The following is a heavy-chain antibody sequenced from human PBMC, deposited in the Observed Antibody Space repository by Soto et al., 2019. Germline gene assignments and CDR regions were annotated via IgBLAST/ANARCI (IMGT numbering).Heavy chain of an antibody. CDR1: GFTFSSYG. V-gene: IGHV3-30*18. CDR2: ISYDGSNK. D-gene: IGHD5-12*01. Sequence: PGGSLRLSCAASGFTFSSYGMHWVRQAPGKGLEWVAVISYDGSNKYYADSVKGRFTISRDNSKNTLYLQMNSLRAEDTAVYYCAKDRDVDIVATIRHYYYGMDVWGQGTTVTVSS. CDR3: AKDRDVDIVATIRHYYYGMDV. J-gene: IGHJ6*02.